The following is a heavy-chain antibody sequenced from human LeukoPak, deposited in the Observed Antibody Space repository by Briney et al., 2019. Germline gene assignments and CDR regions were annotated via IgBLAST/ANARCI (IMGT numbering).Heavy chain of an antibody. Sequence: SVKVSCKASGYTFTGSALNWVRQAPGQGPEWMGGIIPMLGSTIYVEKFQDRITITADKSSSTCYMELSSLRSEDTAVYYCAREAADSSGYSMWWYFDLWGRGTLVTVSS. CDR2: IIPMLGST. CDR1: GYTFTGSA. D-gene: IGHD3-22*01. V-gene: IGHV1-69*06. CDR3: AREAADSSGYSMWWYFDL. J-gene: IGHJ2*01.